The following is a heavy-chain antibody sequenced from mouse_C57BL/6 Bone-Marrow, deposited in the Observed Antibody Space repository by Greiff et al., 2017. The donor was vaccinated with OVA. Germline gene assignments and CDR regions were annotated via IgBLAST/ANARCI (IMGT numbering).Heavy chain of an antibody. J-gene: IGHJ2*01. CDR3: ARYWEYFDY. Sequence: VQLQQPGAELVRPGSSVKLSCKASGYTFTSYWMHWVKQRPIQGLEWIGNIDPSDRETHYNQKFKDKATLTVDKSSSTAYMQLSSLTSEDSAVYYCARYWEYFDYWGQGTTLTVSS. CDR2: IDPSDRET. V-gene: IGHV1-52*01. CDR1: GYTFTSYW. D-gene: IGHD4-1*01.